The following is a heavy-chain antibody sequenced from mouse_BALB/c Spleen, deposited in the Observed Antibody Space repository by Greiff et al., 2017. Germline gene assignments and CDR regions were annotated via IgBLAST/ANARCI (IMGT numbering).Heavy chain of an antibody. CDR1: GFTFSSYA. D-gene: IGHD1-1*01. J-gene: IGHJ2*01. CDR3: ARATTEDYFDY. CDR2: ISSGGST. V-gene: IGHV5-6-5*01. Sequence: DVKLQESGGGLVKPGGSLKLSCAASGFTFSSYAMSWVRQTPEKRLEWVASISSGGSTYYPDSVKGRFTISRDNARNILYLQMSSLRSEDTAMYYCARATTEDYFDYWGQGTTLTVSS.